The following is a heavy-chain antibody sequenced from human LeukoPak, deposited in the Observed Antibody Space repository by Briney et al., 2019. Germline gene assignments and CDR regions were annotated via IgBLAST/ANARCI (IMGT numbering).Heavy chain of an antibody. CDR3: ARDSPGTANYYMDV. J-gene: IGHJ6*03. Sequence: GVPLRLSCTASGFTFRIYCMNWVRQAPGKGLEWVSPIRSSRSYIYYADSVKGRVTISRDNAKNSLYLQMNSLRAEDTAVYYCARDSPGTANYYMDVWGKGTTVTVSS. D-gene: IGHD1-14*01. CDR2: IRSSRSYI. V-gene: IGHV3-21*01. CDR1: GFTFRIYC.